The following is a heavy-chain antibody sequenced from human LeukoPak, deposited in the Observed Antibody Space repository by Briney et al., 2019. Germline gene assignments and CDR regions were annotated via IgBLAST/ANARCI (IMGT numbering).Heavy chain of an antibody. CDR1: GGSISSYY. CDR3: ARAVAGNFDY. Sequence: SETLSLTCTVSGGSISSYYWSWIRQPPGKGLEWIGYIYYSGSTNYNPSLKSRVTISVDTSKNQFSLKLSSVTAADTAVYYCARAVAGNFDYWGQGTLVTVSS. J-gene: IGHJ4*02. CDR2: IYYSGST. D-gene: IGHD6-19*01. V-gene: IGHV4-59*01.